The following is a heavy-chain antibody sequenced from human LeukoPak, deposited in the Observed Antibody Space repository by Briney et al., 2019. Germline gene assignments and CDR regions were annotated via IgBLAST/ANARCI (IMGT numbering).Heavy chain of an antibody. CDR2: ISGSGGGT. J-gene: IGHJ4*02. CDR3: AKGTYSSSPRDY. D-gene: IGHD6-6*01. CDR1: GFTFSSWA. Sequence: PGGSLRLSCAASGFTFSSWAMSWVRQAPGKGLEWVSAISGSGGGTYYAGSVKGRFTISRDNSKNTLFLQMNSLRAEDTAVYYCAKGTYSSSPRDYWGQGTLVTVSS. V-gene: IGHV3-23*01.